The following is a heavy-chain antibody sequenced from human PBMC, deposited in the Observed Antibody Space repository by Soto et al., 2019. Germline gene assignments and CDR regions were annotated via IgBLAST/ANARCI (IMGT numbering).Heavy chain of an antibody. Sequence: QVQLQQWGAGLLKPSETLSLTCAVYGGSFSGYYWSWIRQPPGKGLEWIGEINHSGSTNYNPSPKSRVTISVDTSKNQFSLKLSSVTAAYTAVYYCASRRTRGRYSYGPEYHFIGWGQGTLVTVSS. D-gene: IGHD5-18*01. V-gene: IGHV4-34*01. CDR1: GGSFSGYY. CDR3: ASRRTRGRYSYGPEYHFIG. CDR2: INHSGST. J-gene: IGHJ4*02.